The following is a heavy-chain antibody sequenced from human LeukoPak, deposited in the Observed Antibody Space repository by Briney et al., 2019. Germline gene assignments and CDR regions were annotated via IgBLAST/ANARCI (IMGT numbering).Heavy chain of an antibody. CDR1: GGSFSSGSYY. Sequence: SETLSLTCTVSGGSFSSGSYYWSWIRQPPGKGLEWIGNIFCSGSTNYNPSLKSRVTISLDTSKNQFSLKLSSVTAADTAVYYCARELCSGGSCGKFDYWGQGTLVTVSS. CDR2: IFCSGST. D-gene: IGHD2-15*01. V-gene: IGHV4-61*01. J-gene: IGHJ4*02. CDR3: ARELCSGGSCGKFDY.